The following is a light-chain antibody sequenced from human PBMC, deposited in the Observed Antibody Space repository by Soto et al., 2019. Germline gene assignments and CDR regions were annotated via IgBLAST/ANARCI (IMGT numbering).Light chain of an antibody. J-gene: IGLJ3*02. CDR2: EVI. V-gene: IGLV2-14*01. CDR1: NSDVGYYDS. CDR3: ASYTVNSIWV. Sequence: QSALTQPASVSGSPGQSITISCTGTNSDVGYYDSVSWYQHHPGQAPKLIISEVINRPSGVSNRFSAFKSGHTASLTISGLKAEDEADYFCASYTVNSIWVFGEGTKVTVL.